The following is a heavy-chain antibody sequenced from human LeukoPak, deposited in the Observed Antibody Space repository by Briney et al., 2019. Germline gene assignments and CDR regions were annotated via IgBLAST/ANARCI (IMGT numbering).Heavy chain of an antibody. Sequence: PSETLSLTCTISGGSITNYYWSWIRQPPGKGLEWIGYIYYSGSTSYNPPLKSRVTISVDTSKNQFSLKLSSVTAADTAVYYCARDASEAFWSGYSPTYFYYYYMDVWGKGTTVTVSS. V-gene: IGHV4-59*01. CDR2: IYYSGST. CDR1: GGSITNYY. CDR3: ARDASEAFWSGYSPTYFYYYYMDV. D-gene: IGHD3-3*01. J-gene: IGHJ6*03.